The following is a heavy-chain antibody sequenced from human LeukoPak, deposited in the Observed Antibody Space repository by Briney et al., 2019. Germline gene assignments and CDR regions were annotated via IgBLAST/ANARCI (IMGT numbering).Heavy chain of an antibody. CDR3: AREVGGAFDI. CDR2: IIPILGIA. J-gene: IGHJ3*02. Sequence: SVKVSCKASGGTFSSYAISWVRQAPGQGLEWMGRIIPILGIANYAQKFQGRVTITADESTGTAYMELSSLRSDDTAVYYCAREVGGAFDIWGQGTMVTVSS. D-gene: IGHD3-16*01. V-gene: IGHV1-69*04. CDR1: GGTFSSYA.